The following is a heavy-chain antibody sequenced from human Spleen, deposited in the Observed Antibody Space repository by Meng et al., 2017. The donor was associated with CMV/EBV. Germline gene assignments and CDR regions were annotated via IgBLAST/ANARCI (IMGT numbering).Heavy chain of an antibody. J-gene: IGHJ5*02. V-gene: IGHV3-11*01. CDR3: ASGGGDYYNWFDP. CDR2: ISSSGSTI. D-gene: IGHD2-21*02. CDR1: GFTFSDYY. Sequence: GESLKISCAASGFTFSDYYMSWIRQAPGKGLEWVSYISSSGSTIYYADSVKGRFTISRDDAKNSLYLQMNSLRAEDTAVYDCASGGGDYYNWFDPWGQGTLVTVS.